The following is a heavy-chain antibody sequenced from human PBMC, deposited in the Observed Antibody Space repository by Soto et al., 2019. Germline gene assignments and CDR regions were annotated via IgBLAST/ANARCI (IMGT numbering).Heavy chain of an antibody. J-gene: IGHJ5*02. CDR1: GGTFNNYA. D-gene: IGHD5-18*01. V-gene: IGHV1-69*01. Sequence: HVQLVQSGAEVKKPGSSVRVSCQVSGGTFNNYAINWVRQAPGQWLEWVGGSIPMFGSGTSAQKFQDRVTVTADDSTSTAYMELSSLRAEDTAFYFCARVVDTEIFLTWFDPWGPGTLVTVSS. CDR3: ARVVDTEIFLTWFDP. CDR2: SIPMFGSG.